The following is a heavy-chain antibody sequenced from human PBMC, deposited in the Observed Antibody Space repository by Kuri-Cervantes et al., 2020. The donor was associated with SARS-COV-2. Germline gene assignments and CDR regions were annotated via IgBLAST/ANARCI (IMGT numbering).Heavy chain of an antibody. D-gene: IGHD1-26*01. Sequence: SETLSLTCTVSGGSISSSSYYWSWIRQPPGKGLEWIGYIYYSGSTNYNPSLKSRVTISVDTSKNQFSLKLSSVTAADTAVYYCARLIVGATLAFDIWGQGTMVTVSS. J-gene: IGHJ3*02. CDR3: ARLIVGATLAFDI. V-gene: IGHV4-61*05. CDR1: GGSISSSSYY. CDR2: IYYSGST.